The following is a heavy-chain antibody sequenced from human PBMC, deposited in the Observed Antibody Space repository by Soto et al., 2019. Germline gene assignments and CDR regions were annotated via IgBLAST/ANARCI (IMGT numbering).Heavy chain of an antibody. J-gene: IGHJ3*02. D-gene: IGHD3-16*02. CDR2: IYQSGGT. Sequence: QLQLLESGSGLVKPSQTLSLTCAVSGGSISSGGYSWNWIRQPPGKGLEWIGYIYQSGGTYYSPSLTSRGAISVDGSKNQCSLRLSAVTAADSAVYYGARESRIMIPFGGVIGAFDIWGQGTMVTVSS. V-gene: IGHV4-30-2*01. CDR1: GGSISSGGYS. CDR3: ARESRIMIPFGGVIGAFDI.